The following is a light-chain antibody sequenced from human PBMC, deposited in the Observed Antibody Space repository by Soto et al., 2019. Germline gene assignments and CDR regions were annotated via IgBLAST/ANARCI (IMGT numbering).Light chain of an antibody. J-gene: IGKJ4*01. CDR3: QQYDSFPLS. Sequence: DIQMTQSPSSLSASVGDRVSVTWHASQDIIKYLSWYQQKPGKAPKLLIYDASNLETGGPSRFSGGGSGTDFTLTISSLQPEDIATYYCQQYDSFPLSFGGGTKVDIK. V-gene: IGKV1-33*01. CDR2: DAS. CDR1: QDIIKY.